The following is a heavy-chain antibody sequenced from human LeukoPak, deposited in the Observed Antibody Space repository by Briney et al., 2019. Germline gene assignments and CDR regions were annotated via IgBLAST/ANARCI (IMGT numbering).Heavy chain of an antibody. V-gene: IGHV4-30-4*08. CDR2: IYYSGST. J-gene: IGHJ4*02. Sequence: PSQTLSLTCTVSGGSISIGDYYWSWIRQPPGKGLEWIGYIYYSGSTYYNPSLKSRVTISVDTSKNQFSLKLSSVTAADTAVYYCARDPLAMVRGVIRWGQGTLVTVS. D-gene: IGHD3-10*01. CDR3: ARDPLAMVRGVIR. CDR1: GGSISIGDYY.